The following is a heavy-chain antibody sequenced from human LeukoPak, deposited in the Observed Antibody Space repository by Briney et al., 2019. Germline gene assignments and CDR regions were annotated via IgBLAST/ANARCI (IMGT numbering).Heavy chain of an antibody. Sequence: SETLSLTCAVYGGSFSGCYWSWIRQPPGKGLEWIGEINHSGSTNYNPSLKSRVTISVDTSKNQFSLKLSFVTAADTAVYYCARRVTSPKLDIVVVVASDYWGQGTLVTVSS. J-gene: IGHJ4*02. CDR2: INHSGST. V-gene: IGHV4-34*01. CDR1: GGSFSGCY. D-gene: IGHD2-15*01. CDR3: ARRVTSPKLDIVVVVASDY.